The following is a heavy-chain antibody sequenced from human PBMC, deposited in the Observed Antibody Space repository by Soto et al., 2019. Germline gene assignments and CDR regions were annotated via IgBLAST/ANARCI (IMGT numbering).Heavy chain of an antibody. Sequence: ASVKVSFKASGGTFSRYAISWLRQAPGQGLEWMGGIIPIFGTANYAQKFQGRVTITADESTSTAYMELSSLRSEDTAVYYCAREARIVVVPAARNYYYYGMDVWGQGTTVTVSS. CDR2: IIPIFGTA. J-gene: IGHJ6*02. D-gene: IGHD2-2*01. CDR1: GGTFSRYA. CDR3: AREARIVVVPAARNYYYYGMDV. V-gene: IGHV1-69*13.